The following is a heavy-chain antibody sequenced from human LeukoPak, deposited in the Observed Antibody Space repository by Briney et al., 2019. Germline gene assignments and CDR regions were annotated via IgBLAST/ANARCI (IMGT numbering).Heavy chain of an antibody. Sequence: GESLKISCHGSGYRFTSYWIGWVRQMPGKGLAWMGMTYPGDSDTRYSPSFQGHVTISADKSISTAYLQWNSLKASDTAMYYCARHISDCGGDCPFDYWGQGTLVTVSS. V-gene: IGHV5-51*01. CDR1: GYRFTSYW. CDR2: TYPGDSDT. D-gene: IGHD2-21*02. CDR3: ARHISDCGGDCPFDY. J-gene: IGHJ4*02.